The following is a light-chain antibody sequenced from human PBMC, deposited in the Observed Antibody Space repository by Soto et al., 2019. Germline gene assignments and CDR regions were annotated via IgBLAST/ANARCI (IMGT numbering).Light chain of an antibody. CDR1: QSVNKH. Sequence: VMTQSPDTLSVSPGERATLSCRASQSVNKHLAWYQHRPGQAPRLLIYDTSSRATGIPDRFSGSGSGTDFTLTISRLEPEDFAVYYCQQYGSSPPWTFGQGTKVDIK. J-gene: IGKJ1*01. CDR2: DTS. V-gene: IGKV3-20*01. CDR3: QQYGSSPPWT.